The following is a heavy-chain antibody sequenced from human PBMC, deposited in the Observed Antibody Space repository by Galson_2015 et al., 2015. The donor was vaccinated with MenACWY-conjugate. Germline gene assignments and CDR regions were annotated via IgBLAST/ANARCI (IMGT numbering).Heavy chain of an antibody. Sequence: SLRLSCAASGFTFNNYAMHWVRQAPGKGLEYVSAISLNEDGTTYYADSVKGRFTISRDNSKNTVFLQMNSLRVEDTAVYYCARDSRSTTVRGVTKRETIYYYYGMDVWGQGTTVTVSS. CDR3: ARDSRSTTVRGVTKRETIYYYYGMDV. D-gene: IGHD3-10*01. CDR2: ISLNEDGTT. V-gene: IGHV3-64*04. J-gene: IGHJ6*02. CDR1: GFTFNNYA.